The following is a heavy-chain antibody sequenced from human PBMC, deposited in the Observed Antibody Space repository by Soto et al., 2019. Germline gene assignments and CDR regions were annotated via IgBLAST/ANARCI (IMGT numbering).Heavy chain of an antibody. CDR2: ISYDGSNK. V-gene: IGHV3-30*18. J-gene: IGHJ3*02. Sequence: QGQLVESGGDAVQPGRSLRLSCVGSGFTFKNHAMHWVRLAPGQGLEWVAYISYDGSNKAYGDSVQGRFTISRDNSKNTVSLQMTSLRVEDTGVFHCAKEGRSYDDFWSGSIGSFDIWGRGTTVTVSS. CDR3: AKEGRSYDDFWSGSIGSFDI. CDR1: GFTFKNHA. D-gene: IGHD3-3*01.